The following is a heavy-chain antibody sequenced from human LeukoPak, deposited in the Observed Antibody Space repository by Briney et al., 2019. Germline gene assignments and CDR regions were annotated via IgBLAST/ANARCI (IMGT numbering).Heavy chain of an antibody. J-gene: IGHJ4*02. D-gene: IGHD2-21*02. V-gene: IGHV3-23*01. CDR3: EKGGRDFNPFDY. Sequence: GGSLRLSCAASGFTFSTYAMGWVRQAPGKGLEWVSNIKGGSGDPFYADSVKGRFTISRDNTKNTLFLQLNSLRAEDAAVYYCEKGGRDFNPFDYWGQGTLVTVSS. CDR2: IKGGSGDP. CDR1: GFTFSTYA.